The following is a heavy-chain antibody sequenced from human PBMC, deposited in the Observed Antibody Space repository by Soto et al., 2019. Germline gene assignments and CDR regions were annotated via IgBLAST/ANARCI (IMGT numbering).Heavy chain of an antibody. CDR1: GDTFTGYY. V-gene: IGHV1-2*04. D-gene: IGHD3-10*01. Sequence: GASVKLSCKASGDTFTGYYMHWVRQAPGQGLERMGWINPNSGGTNYAQKFQGWVTMTRDTSISTAYMELSRLRSDDTAVYYYARAGDGSGSYYNPWGYYYYYGMDVWGQGTTVTVSS. CDR3: ARAGDGSGSYYNPWGYYYYYGMDV. CDR2: INPNSGGT. J-gene: IGHJ6*02.